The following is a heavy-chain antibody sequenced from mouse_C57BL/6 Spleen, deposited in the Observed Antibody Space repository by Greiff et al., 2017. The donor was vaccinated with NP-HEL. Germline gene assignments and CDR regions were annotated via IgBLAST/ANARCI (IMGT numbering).Heavy chain of an antibody. J-gene: IGHJ4*01. CDR3: ARRLGYAMDY. Sequence: EVQLQESGPGLVKPSQSLSLTCSVTGYSITSGYYWNWIRQFPGNKLEWMGYISYDGSNNYNPSLNNRISITRDTSKNQFFLKLNSVTTEDTATYYCARRLGYAMDYWGQRTSVTVSS. V-gene: IGHV3-6*01. CDR1: GYSITSGYY. D-gene: IGHD3-1*01. CDR2: ISYDGSN.